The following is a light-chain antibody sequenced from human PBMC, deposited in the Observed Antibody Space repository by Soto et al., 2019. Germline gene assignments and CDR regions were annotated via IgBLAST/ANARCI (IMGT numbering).Light chain of an antibody. V-gene: IGKV3-15*01. J-gene: IGKJ4*01. Sequence: IVMTQSPATLSVSPWDRATLSCRASQSVSSDLAWYQQKPGQAPRLLIFGASTRATDIPDRFSGSGYGTEFTLTISSLQSEDFAVYYCQQYSNWPPVLTFGGGTKVDIK. CDR3: QQYSNWPPVLT. CDR2: GAS. CDR1: QSVSSD.